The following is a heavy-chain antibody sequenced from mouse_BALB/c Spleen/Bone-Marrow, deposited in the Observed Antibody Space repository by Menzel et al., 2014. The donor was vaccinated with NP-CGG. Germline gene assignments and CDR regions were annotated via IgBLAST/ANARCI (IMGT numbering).Heavy chain of an antibody. J-gene: IGHJ3*01. V-gene: IGHV14-3*02. CDR1: GFNIKDTY. Sequence: EVQLQQSGAELVKPGASVKLSCTASGFNIKDTYMHWVKQRPEQGLEWIGRIDPANGNTKYDPKFQGKATLTADTSSNTAYLQLSSLTSEDTAVYYCAGLRPRFEFAYWGQGTLVTVSA. CDR2: IDPANGNT. CDR3: AGLRPRFEFAY. D-gene: IGHD2-4*01.